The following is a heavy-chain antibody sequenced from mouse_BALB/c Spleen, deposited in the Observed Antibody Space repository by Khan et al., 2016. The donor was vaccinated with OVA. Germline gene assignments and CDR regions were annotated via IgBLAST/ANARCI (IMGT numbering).Heavy chain of an antibody. V-gene: IGHV3-2*02. CDR2: INYSGNT. J-gene: IGHJ3*01. CDR1: GYSITSEYA. D-gene: IGHD2-4*01. Sequence: EVQLQESGPGLVKPSQSLSLTCTVTGYSITSEYAWNWIRQFPGNKLKWMGYINYSGNTRFNPSPKSRTSITRDTSKNQFFLQLNSVTTEDTATYYCARKDYYDYDPFPYWGQGTLVTVSA. CDR3: ARKDYYDYDPFPY.